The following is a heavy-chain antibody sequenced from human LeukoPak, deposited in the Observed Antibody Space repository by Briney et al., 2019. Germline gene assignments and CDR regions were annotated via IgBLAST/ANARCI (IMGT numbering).Heavy chain of an antibody. Sequence: GGSLRLSCAASRFTFSNYWMSWVRQAPGKGLEWVANIKEDGSEKYYVDSVKGRFTISRDNGKNSLYLQMNSLRVEDTAVYYCARGGLRYFALWGQGALVTVSS. CDR1: RFTFSNYW. D-gene: IGHD3-16*01. V-gene: IGHV3-7*04. J-gene: IGHJ5*02. CDR2: IKEDGSEK. CDR3: ARGGLRYFAL.